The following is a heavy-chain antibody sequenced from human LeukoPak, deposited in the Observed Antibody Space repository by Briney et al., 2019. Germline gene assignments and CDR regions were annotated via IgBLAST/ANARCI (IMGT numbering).Heavy chain of an antibody. D-gene: IGHD6-13*01. CDR1: GFAFSSYA. V-gene: IGHV3-23*01. J-gene: IGHJ4*02. CDR2: ISGSGGST. Sequence: GGSLRLSYAASGFAFSSYAMSWVRQAPGKGLEWVSAISGSGGSTYYADSVKGRFTISRDNSKNTLYLQMNSLRAEDTAVYYCAKSKGIAAQGYFGYWGQGTLVTVSS. CDR3: AKSKGIAAQGYFGY.